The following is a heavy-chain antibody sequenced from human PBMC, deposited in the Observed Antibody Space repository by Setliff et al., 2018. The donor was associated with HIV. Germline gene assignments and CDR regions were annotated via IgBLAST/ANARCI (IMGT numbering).Heavy chain of an antibody. J-gene: IGHJ6*04. Sequence: ASVKVSCKASGHTFTNVDIHWLRRATGQGLERMGWMNPNTGVSGYALKFQARVTMTRDTSISTAYMELSSLTSEDTAVYYCARGKGVGGVVITGGLDVWGTGTTVTVSS. CDR1: GHTFTNVD. V-gene: IGHV1-8*01. CDR3: ARGKGVGGVVITGGLDV. D-gene: IGHD3-10*01. CDR2: MNPNTGVS.